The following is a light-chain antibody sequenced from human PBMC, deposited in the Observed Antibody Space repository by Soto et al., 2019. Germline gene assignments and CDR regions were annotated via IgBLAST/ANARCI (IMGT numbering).Light chain of an antibody. CDR3: QQYGSSPRT. Sequence: EVVLTQSPATLSVSPGEGVTLSCRASQSVGSIYLAWYQQKPGQAPRLLIHGASNRASGIPDRFSGSGSGTDFTLTISRLEPEDFAVYYCQQYGSSPRTFGQGTKVDIK. CDR2: GAS. V-gene: IGKV3-20*01. J-gene: IGKJ1*01. CDR1: QSVGSIY.